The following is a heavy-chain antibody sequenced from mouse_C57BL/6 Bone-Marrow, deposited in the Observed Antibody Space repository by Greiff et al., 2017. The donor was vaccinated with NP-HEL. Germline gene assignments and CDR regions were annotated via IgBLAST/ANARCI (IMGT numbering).Heavy chain of an antibody. J-gene: IGHJ1*03. Sequence: EVKLQESGAELVRPGASVKLSCTASGFNIKDDYMHWVKQRPEQGLEWIGWIDPENGDTEYASKFQGKATITADTSSNTAYLQLSSLTSEDTAVYYCTSTMVTPWYFDVWGTGTTVTVSS. CDR1: GFNIKDDY. D-gene: IGHD2-1*01. V-gene: IGHV14-4*01. CDR2: IDPENGDT. CDR3: TSTMVTPWYFDV.